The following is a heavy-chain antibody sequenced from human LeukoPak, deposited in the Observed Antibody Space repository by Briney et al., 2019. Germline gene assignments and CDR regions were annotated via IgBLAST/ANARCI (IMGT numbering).Heavy chain of an antibody. Sequence: ASVKVSCKASGYTFTGYYMHWVRQAPGQGLEWMGWINPNSGGTNYAQKFQGRVTMTRDTSISTAYMELSRLRSDDTAVYYCARWWRCGGCSPNYYYYYMDVWGKGTTVTISS. CDR2: INPNSGGT. CDR1: GYTFTGYY. J-gene: IGHJ6*03. D-gene: IGHD2-15*01. CDR3: ARWWRCGGCSPNYYYYYMDV. V-gene: IGHV1-2*02.